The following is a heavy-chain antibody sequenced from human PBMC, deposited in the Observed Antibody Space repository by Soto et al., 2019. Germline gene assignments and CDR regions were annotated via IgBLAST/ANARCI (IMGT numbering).Heavy chain of an antibody. CDR3: ARRAPLAVVGSVGATNSSYHGIYV. CDR1: GFTFSSYE. D-gene: IGHD1-26*01. V-gene: IGHV3-48*03. CDR2: ISSSGSTI. J-gene: IGHJ6*02. Sequence: GGTLRLSCAASGFTFSSYEMNWVRQAPGKGLEWVSYISSSGSTIYYADSVKGRFTISRDNAKNSLYLQMNSLRAEDTAVYYCARRAPLAVVGSVGATNSSYHGIYVCALGTTVPVS.